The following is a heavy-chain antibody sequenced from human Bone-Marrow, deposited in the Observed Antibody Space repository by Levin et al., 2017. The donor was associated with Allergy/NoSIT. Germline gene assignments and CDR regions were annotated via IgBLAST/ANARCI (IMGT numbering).Heavy chain of an antibody. Sequence: GESLKISCKASGYTFTSYDINWVRQATGQGLEWMGWMNPNSGNTGYAQKFQGRVTMTRNTSISTAYMELSSLRSEDTAVYYCARGVAVATIPPAYIQDYYYGMDVWGQGTTVTVSS. J-gene: IGHJ6*02. CDR2: MNPNSGNT. D-gene: IGHD5-12*01. V-gene: IGHV1-8*01. CDR1: GYTFTSYD. CDR3: ARGVAVATIPPAYIQDYYYGMDV.